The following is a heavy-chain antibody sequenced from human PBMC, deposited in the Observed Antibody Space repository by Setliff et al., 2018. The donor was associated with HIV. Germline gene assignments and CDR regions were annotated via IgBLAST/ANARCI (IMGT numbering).Heavy chain of an antibody. D-gene: IGHD3-16*02. CDR2: IIPIFGTA. Sequence: ASVKVSCKASGGTFSSYAISWVRQAPGQGLEWMGRIIPIFGTANYAQKFQGRVTMTRDTSTSTVYMELSSLRSEDTAVYYCAREGYDYVWGSYRSYYMDVWGKGTTVTVSS. CDR3: AREGYDYVWGSYRSYYMDV. J-gene: IGHJ6*03. V-gene: IGHV1-69*05. CDR1: GGTFSSYA.